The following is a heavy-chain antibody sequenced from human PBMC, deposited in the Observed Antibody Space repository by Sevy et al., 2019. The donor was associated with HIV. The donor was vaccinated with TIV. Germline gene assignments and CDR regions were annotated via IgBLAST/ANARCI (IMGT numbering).Heavy chain of an antibody. J-gene: IGHJ4*02. V-gene: IGHV3-66*02. D-gene: IGHD6-19*01. CDR2: IFSSGST. CDR1: GFTVNDKY. CDR3: VGLFLSYRSGWSYFDY. Sequence: GGSLRLSCAISGFTVNDKYIIWVRQAPGKGLEWVSVIFSSGSTYYADSAKGRFTISRDNSKNTEDLQMNSVRAEDTAVYYCVGLFLSYRSGWSYFDYWGQGTLVTVSS.